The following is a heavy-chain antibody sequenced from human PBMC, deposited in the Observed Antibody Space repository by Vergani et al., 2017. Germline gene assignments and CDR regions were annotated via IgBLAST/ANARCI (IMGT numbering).Heavy chain of an antibody. CDR2: TWDDGNNK. D-gene: IGHD5-12*01. CDR1: GVTFNQHG. CDR3: ASGLRLLYYCFDP. Sequence: QVQLLESGGGVVQPGRSLRLSCAASGVTFNQHGMHWVRQAPGKGLEWVAGTWDDGNNKQYADSVKGQFTISRDNSKRTMYLQMNSLRDEDTGVYYCASGLRLLYYCFDPWGQGTLVTVSS. V-gene: IGHV3-33*01. J-gene: IGHJ5*02.